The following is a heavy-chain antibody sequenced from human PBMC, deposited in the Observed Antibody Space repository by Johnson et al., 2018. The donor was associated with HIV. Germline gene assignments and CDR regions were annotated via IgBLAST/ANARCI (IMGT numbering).Heavy chain of an antibody. J-gene: IGHJ1*01. Sequence: QVQLVESGGGLVKPGGSLRLSCAASGFTFSDYYMSWIRQAPGKGLEWVSYISVSGSTLYYADSVKGRFTISRDNAKNSLYLQMNSLRAEDTAVYYCARDWGPASSVLELGDNVRGLLGLRWAMWG. CDR2: ISVSGSTL. CDR1: GFTFSDYY. CDR3: ARDWGPASSVLELGDNVRGLLGLRWAM. V-gene: IGHV3-11*04. D-gene: IGHD3-10*02.